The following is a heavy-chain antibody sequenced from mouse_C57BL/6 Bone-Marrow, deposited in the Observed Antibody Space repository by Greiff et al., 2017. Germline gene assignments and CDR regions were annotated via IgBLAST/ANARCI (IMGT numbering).Heavy chain of an antibody. V-gene: IGHV14-1*01. CDR3: AYTYCGSVREY. J-gene: IGHJ4*01. D-gene: IGHD1-1*01. Sequence: VQLQQSGAELVRPGASVKLSCTASGFNIKDYYMQWVKQRPEQGLEWIGRIDPEDGDTEYAPKFQGQATLTVDTSSNTAYMQLSSLTSEDSAVYYCAYTYCGSVREYWGQGTSVTVSS. CDR2: IDPEDGDT. CDR1: GFNIKDYY.